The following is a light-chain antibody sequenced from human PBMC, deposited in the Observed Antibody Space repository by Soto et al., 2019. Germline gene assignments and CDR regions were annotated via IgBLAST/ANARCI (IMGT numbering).Light chain of an antibody. V-gene: IGLV2-14*01. CDR1: SSDVGAYNY. CDR3: SSYTSNSTVV. CDR2: DVT. Sequence: QSALTQPASVSGSPGQSVTISCSGSSSDVGAYNYVSWYQRHPGKAPKLMIYDVTNRPSGVSNRFSGSKSGNTASLTISGLQAEDEADYFCSSYTSNSTVVFGGGTKLTVL. J-gene: IGLJ3*02.